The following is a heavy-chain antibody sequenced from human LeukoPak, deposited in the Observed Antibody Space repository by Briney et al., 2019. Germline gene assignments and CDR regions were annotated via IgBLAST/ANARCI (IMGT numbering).Heavy chain of an antibody. D-gene: IGHD2/OR15-2a*01. V-gene: IGHV3-7*03. CDR1: KFTFSSYW. Sequence: GGSLRLSCAASKFTFSSYWMTWVRQAPGKGLEWVANIRQDGSEKYYVDSVKGRFTISRDNAKNSLYVQMNSLRAEDTAVYYCANVRYKYGKDYWGQGTLVTVSS. CDR3: ANVRYKYGKDY. CDR2: IRQDGSEK. J-gene: IGHJ4*02.